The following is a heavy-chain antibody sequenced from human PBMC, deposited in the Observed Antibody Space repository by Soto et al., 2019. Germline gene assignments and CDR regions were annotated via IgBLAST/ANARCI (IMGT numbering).Heavy chain of an antibody. V-gene: IGHV1-69*04. Sequence: SVKVSFKASGGTFSSYTISWVRQAPGQGLEWMGRIIPILGIANYAQKFQGRVTITADKSTSTAYMELSSLRSEDTAVYYCAREQRGVVIQYYFDYWGQGTLVTVSS. J-gene: IGHJ4*02. CDR1: GGTFSSYT. CDR2: IIPILGIA. D-gene: IGHD3-3*01. CDR3: AREQRGVVIQYYFDY.